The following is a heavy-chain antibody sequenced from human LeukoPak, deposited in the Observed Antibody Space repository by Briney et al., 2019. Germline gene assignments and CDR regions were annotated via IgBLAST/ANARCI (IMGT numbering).Heavy chain of an antibody. CDR1: GVSISTYY. V-gene: IGHV4-39*01. Sequence: SETLSLTCTVSGVSISTYYWGWIRQTPGKGLEWLGSISYSGRTFYNPSLKSRVTISVDTSNNQFSLHLYPVTAADTAVFYCARSYYDYREIDYWGQGTLVTVS. CDR2: ISYSGRT. D-gene: IGHD3-22*01. CDR3: ARSYYDYREIDY. J-gene: IGHJ4*02.